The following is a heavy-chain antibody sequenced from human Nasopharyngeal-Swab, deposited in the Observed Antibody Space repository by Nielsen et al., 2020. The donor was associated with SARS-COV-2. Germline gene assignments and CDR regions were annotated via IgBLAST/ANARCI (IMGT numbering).Heavy chain of an antibody. D-gene: IGHD4-17*01. CDR1: GFTFSDYW. J-gene: IGHJ4*01. Sequence: GESLKISCAASGFTFSDYWMHWVRQAPGKGLTWVSLITTDGYTTTYADSVKGRFTISRDNAKNTLYLQMNSLRAEDTGVYYCARDKTTVTKSPNWGHGSLVTVSS. CDR3: ARDKTTVTKSPN. V-gene: IGHV3-74*01. CDR2: ITTDGYTT.